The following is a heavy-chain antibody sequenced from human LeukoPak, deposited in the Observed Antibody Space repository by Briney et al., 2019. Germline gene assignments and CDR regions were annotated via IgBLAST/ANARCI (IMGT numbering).Heavy chain of an antibody. J-gene: IGHJ4*02. Sequence: GASVKVSCKASGYTFTTYDINWVRQATGQGLEWMGWMNPNSGNTGYAQKFQGRVTMTRNASISTAYMELSSLRSEDTAVYYCARGNGYDYYAGSWGQGTLVTVSS. CDR3: ARGNGYDYYAGS. V-gene: IGHV1-8*01. D-gene: IGHD3-22*01. CDR1: GYTFTTYD. CDR2: MNPNSGNT.